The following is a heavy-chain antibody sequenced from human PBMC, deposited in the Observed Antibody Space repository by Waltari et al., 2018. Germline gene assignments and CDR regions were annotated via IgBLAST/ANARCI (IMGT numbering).Heavy chain of an antibody. CDR1: GFTFDDYA. D-gene: IGHD6-19*01. V-gene: IGHV3-9*01. Sequence: EVQLVESGGGLVQPGRSLRLSCAASGFTFDDYAMHWVRQAPGKGLEWVSGISWNSGSIGYADSVKGRFTISRDNAKNSLYLQMNSLRAEDTALYYCARGHGAVAGREAFDIWGQGTMVTVSS. J-gene: IGHJ3*02. CDR3: ARGHGAVAGREAFDI. CDR2: ISWNSGSI.